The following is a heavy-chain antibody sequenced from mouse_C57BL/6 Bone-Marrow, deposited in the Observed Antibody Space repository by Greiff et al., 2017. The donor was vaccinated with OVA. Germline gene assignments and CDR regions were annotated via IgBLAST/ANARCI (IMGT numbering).Heavy chain of an antibody. CDR1: GFTFSSYA. J-gene: IGHJ4*01. D-gene: IGHD2-5*01. CDR2: ISDGGSYT. V-gene: IGHV5-4*03. CDR3: SRANYINLYAMDY. Sequence: EVMLVESGGGLVKPGGSLKLSCAASGFTFSSYAMSWVRQTPEKRLEWVATISDGGSYTYYPDNVKGRFTISRDNAKNNLYLQMSHLKSEDTARYYCSRANYINLYAMDYWGQGTSVTVSS.